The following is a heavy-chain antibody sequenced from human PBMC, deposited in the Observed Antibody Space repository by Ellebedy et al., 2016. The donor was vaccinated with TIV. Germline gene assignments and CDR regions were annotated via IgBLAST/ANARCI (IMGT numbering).Heavy chain of an antibody. CDR1: GFGFSDYY. V-gene: IGHV3-11*01. Sequence: GESLKISXAASGFGFSDYYMNWVRQVPGKRLEWISYFSGRGGIISYADSVKGRFTISRDNAQDTLFLHMSSLRAEDSAVYYCARGSYYFDSWGQGTLVTVSS. J-gene: IGHJ4*02. CDR3: ARGSYYFDS. CDR2: FSGRGGII.